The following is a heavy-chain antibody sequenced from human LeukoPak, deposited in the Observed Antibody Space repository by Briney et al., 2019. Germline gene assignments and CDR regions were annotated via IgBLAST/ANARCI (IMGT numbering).Heavy chain of an antibody. Sequence: PRGSLTLSCAASGFTVRSNSMSWVRQAPGKGLEWVSVIYSGGSTDYADSVKGRFTISRDNSKNTLYLQMNSLRAEDTAVYYCARGLAAAGWFDPWGQGTLVTVSS. D-gene: IGHD6-13*01. CDR1: GFTVRSNS. V-gene: IGHV3-66*01. CDR2: IYSGGST. J-gene: IGHJ5*02. CDR3: ARGLAAAGWFDP.